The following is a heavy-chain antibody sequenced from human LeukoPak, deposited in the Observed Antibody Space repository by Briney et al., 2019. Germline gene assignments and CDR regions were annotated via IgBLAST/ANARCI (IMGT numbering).Heavy chain of an antibody. CDR1: GASVSSGSYY. Sequence: SETLSLTCNVSGASVSSGSYYWSWIRQPPGRALEWIGYIFYSGSTNYNPSLKSRVTISVDTPKNQFSLKLSSVTAADTAVYYCARVKRDYGDYVWYFDLWGRGTLVTVSS. D-gene: IGHD4-17*01. V-gene: IGHV4-61*01. CDR2: IFYSGST. CDR3: ARVKRDYGDYVWYFDL. J-gene: IGHJ2*01.